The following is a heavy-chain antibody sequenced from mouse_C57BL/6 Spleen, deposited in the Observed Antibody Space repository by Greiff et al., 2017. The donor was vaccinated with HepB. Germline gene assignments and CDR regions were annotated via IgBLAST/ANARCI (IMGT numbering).Heavy chain of an antibody. CDR3: ASGGLRRPDY. D-gene: IGHD2-2*01. CDR2: INPNNGGT. Sequence: EVQLQQSGPELVKPGASVKMSCKASGYTFTDYNMHWVKQSHGKSLGWIGYINPNNGGTSYNQKFKGTATLTVNNASSTAYMELRSLTSEDSAVYYCASGGLRRPDYWGQGTTLTVSS. V-gene: IGHV1-22*01. CDR1: GYTFTDYN. J-gene: IGHJ2*01.